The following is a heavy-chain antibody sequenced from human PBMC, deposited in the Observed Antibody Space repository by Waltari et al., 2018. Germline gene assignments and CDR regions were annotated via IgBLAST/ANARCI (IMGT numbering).Heavy chain of an antibody. CDR2: IYYSGST. V-gene: IGHV4-31*03. J-gene: IGHJ3*02. Sequence: QVQLQESGPGLVKPSQTLSLTCTVSGGSISSGGYYWSWIRQHPGKGLEWIGYIYYSGSTYYNPSLKSRVTISVDTSKNQFSLKLSSVTAADTAVYYCARRGAYCGGDCYGYDAFDIWGQGTMVTVSS. D-gene: IGHD2-21*01. CDR3: ARRGAYCGGDCYGYDAFDI. CDR1: GGSISSGGYY.